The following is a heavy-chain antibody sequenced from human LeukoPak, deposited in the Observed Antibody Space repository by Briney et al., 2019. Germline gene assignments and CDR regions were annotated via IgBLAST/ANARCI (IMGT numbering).Heavy chain of an antibody. CDR1: GGSFSGYY. Sequence: SETLSLTCAVYGGSFSGYYWSWISQPPGKGLEWIGEINHSGSTNYNPSLKSRVTISVDTSKNQFSLKLSSVTAADTAVYYCARGLGRITIFGVAPVAFDIWGQGTMVTVSS. J-gene: IGHJ3*02. V-gene: IGHV4-34*01. D-gene: IGHD3-3*01. CDR3: ARGLGRITIFGVAPVAFDI. CDR2: INHSGST.